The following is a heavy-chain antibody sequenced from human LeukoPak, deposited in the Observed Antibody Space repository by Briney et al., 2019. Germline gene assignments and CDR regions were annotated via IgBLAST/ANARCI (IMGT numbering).Heavy chain of an antibody. CDR3: AGAGDDDS. V-gene: IGHV4-31*03. D-gene: IGHD1-14*01. Sequence: SQTLSLTCTVSGGSISNGAYYWSWIRQPPGKGLEWIGYIYYSGSTYCNPSLKSRVTMSIDTSKNQFSLRLNSVTAADTAVYYCAGAGDDDSWGQGTLVTVSS. J-gene: IGHJ4*02. CDR1: GGSISNGAYY. CDR2: IYYSGST.